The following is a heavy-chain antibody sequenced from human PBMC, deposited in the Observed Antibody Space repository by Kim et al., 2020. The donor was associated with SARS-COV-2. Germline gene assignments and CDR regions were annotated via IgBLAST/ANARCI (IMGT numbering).Heavy chain of an antibody. Sequence: VKGRFTTSRDNAKNSLYLQMNSLRDEDTAVYYCASSSYGSGTYYPNWFDPWGQGTLVTVSS. CDR3: ASSSYGSGTYYPNWFDP. V-gene: IGHV3-48*02. D-gene: IGHD3-10*01. J-gene: IGHJ5*02.